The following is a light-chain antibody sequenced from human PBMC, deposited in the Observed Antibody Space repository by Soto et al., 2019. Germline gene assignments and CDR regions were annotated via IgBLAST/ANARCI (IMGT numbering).Light chain of an antibody. CDR3: QQCNTYPRT. V-gene: IGKV1-13*02. CDR2: DAS. J-gene: IGKJ1*01. CDR1: QGISSA. Sequence: AIQLTQPPSSLSASVGDRVTITCRASQGISSALAWYQQKPGKGPKLLIYDASSVASGVPSRFSGSGSGTDFTLTISSLQPEDFATYYCQQCNTYPRTFGQGTKVEIK.